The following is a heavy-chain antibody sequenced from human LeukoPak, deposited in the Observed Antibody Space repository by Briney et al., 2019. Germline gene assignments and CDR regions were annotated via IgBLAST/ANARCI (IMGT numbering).Heavy chain of an antibody. Sequence: SETLSLTCTVSVGSISTYYWSWIRQPPGKGLEWIGYIYYSGSTNYSPSLKSRVTISVDTSKNQFSLKLSSVTAADTAVYYCARGTTVTPDYWGQGTLVTVSP. V-gene: IGHV4-59*01. CDR1: VGSISTYY. CDR2: IYYSGST. CDR3: ARGTTVTPDY. D-gene: IGHD4-17*01. J-gene: IGHJ4*02.